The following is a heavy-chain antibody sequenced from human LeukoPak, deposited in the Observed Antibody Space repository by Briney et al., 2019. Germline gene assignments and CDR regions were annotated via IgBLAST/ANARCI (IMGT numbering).Heavy chain of an antibody. D-gene: IGHD1-26*01. CDR1: GGSFSGYY. CDR3: VRAEVGATTRYCFYGMDV. Sequence: PSETLSLTCAAYGGSFSGYYWSWVPQPPEKGLEWIGEINHSGSTNYNPSLKSRVAISVDTSKNQFSLKLTSVTAADTAVYYCVRAEVGATTRYCFYGMDVWGQGTTVTVSS. J-gene: IGHJ6*02. V-gene: IGHV4-34*01. CDR2: INHSGST.